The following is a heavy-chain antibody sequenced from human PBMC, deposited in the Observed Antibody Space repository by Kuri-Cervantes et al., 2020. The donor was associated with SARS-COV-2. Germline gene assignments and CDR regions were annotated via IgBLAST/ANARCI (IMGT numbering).Heavy chain of an antibody. CDR3: AGRSASLTELYYFDY. V-gene: IGHV4-38-2*01. CDR2: IYHSGST. J-gene: IGHJ4*02. Sequence: SETLSLTCAVDGGSFSGYYWGWIRQPPGKGLEWIGSIYHSGSTYYNPSLKSRVTISVDTSKNQFSLKLSSVTAADTAVYYCAGRSASLTELYYFDYWGQGTLVTVSS. D-gene: IGHD1-20*01. CDR1: GGSFSGYY.